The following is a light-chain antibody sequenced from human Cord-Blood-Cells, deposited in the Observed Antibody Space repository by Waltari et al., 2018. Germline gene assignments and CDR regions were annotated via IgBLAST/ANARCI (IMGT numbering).Light chain of an antibody. CDR2: DAS. V-gene: IGKV1-33*01. J-gene: IGKJ4*01. CDR3: QQYDNLPLT. Sequence: DIQMTKYPSSLSASLGDRVAITCQASQDISNYLNWYQQKPGQAPKLLIYDASNLETGVPSRFSGSGSGTEFTLTISSLQSEDIAIYYCQQYDNLPLTFGGGTKVEIK. CDR1: QDISNY.